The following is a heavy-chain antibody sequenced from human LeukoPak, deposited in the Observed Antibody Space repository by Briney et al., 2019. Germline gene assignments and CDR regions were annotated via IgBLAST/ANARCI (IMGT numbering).Heavy chain of an antibody. V-gene: IGHV4-39*07. Sequence: SETLSLTCTVSGGSISSSSYYWGWLRQPPGKGLEWIGSIYYSGSTYYNPSLKSRVTISVDTSKNQFSLKLSSVTAADTAVYYCARRYYDILTGYYRTPAYFDYWGQGTLVTVSS. CDR3: ARRYYDILTGYYRTPAYFDY. J-gene: IGHJ4*02. D-gene: IGHD3-9*01. CDR2: IYYSGST. CDR1: GGSISSSSYY.